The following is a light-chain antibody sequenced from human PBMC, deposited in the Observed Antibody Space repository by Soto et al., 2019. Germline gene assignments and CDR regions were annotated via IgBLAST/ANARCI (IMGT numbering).Light chain of an antibody. J-gene: IGLJ2*01. CDR1: SSNIGSNY. Sequence: QSVLTQPPLASGSPGQRVTIPCSGSSSNIGSNYVYWYQQLPGTAPKLLIYRNNQRPSGVPDRFSGSKSGTSASLAISGLRSEDEADYYCAAWDDSLSGYVVFGGGTKVTVL. CDR3: AAWDDSLSGYVV. CDR2: RNN. V-gene: IGLV1-47*01.